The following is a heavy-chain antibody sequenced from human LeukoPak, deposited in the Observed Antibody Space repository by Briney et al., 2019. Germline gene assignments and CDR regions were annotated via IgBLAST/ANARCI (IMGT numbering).Heavy chain of an antibody. CDR1: GFTFSRYW. J-gene: IGHJ3*01. D-gene: IGHD1-7*01. V-gene: IGHV3-7*04. CDR3: ARGGGTNDL. Sequence: GGSLRLSCAASGFTFSRYWMTWVRQAPGKGLEWVANIKEDGSEKYYVDSVKGRFTISRDNANNSLCLQMNSLRAEDTAVYYCARGGGTNDLWRQGTMVTVSS. CDR2: IKEDGSEK.